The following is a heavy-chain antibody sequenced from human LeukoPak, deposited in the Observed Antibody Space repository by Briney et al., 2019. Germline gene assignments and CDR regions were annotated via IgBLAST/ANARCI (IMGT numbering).Heavy chain of an antibody. CDR3: ARVIAARSSISYYYYYMDV. CDR1: GYTFTGYY. J-gene: IGHJ6*03. V-gene: IGHV1-2*06. CDR2: INPNSGGT. D-gene: IGHD6-6*01. Sequence: ASVKVSCKASGYTFTGYYMHWVRQAPGQGLEWMGRINPNSGGTNYAQKFQGRVTMTRDTSISTAYMELSRLRSEDTAVYYCARVIAARSSISYYYYYMDVWGKGTTVTVSS.